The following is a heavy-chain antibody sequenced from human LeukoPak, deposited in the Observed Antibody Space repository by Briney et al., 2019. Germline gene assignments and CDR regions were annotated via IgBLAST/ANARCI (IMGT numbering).Heavy chain of an antibody. CDR1: GFTFSSYS. J-gene: IGHJ4*02. V-gene: IGHV3-7*01. Sequence: PGGSLRLSCAASGFTFSSYSMNWVRQAPGKGLEWVANIKQDGSEKYYVDSVKGRFTISRDNAKNSLYLQMNSLRAEDTAVYYCARHFQDIVVVVAATGPDYFDYWGQGTLVTVSS. CDR2: IKQDGSEK. CDR3: ARHFQDIVVVVAATGPDYFDY. D-gene: IGHD2-15*01.